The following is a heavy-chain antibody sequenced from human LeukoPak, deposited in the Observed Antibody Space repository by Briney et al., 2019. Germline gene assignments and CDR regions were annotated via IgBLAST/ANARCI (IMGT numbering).Heavy chain of an antibody. J-gene: IGHJ4*02. CDR2: ISAYNGNT. D-gene: IGHD3-16*01. V-gene: IGHV1-18*01. Sequence: ASVKVSCKASGYTFTSYGVSWVRQAPGQGLEWMGWISAYNGNTNYAQKVQGRVTMTTDTSTSTAYMELRSLRSDVTAVYYCARDGDYDYVWAHYFDYWGQGTLVTVSS. CDR1: GYTFTSYG. CDR3: ARDGDYDYVWAHYFDY.